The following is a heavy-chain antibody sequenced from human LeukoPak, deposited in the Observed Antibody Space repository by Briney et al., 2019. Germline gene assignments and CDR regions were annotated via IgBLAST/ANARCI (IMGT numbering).Heavy chain of an antibody. CDR1: GVAVNVYY. Sequence: SETLSLTCSVYGVAVNVYYRSWIRQPPGKGLEWIGEINHSGTTNYKPSLKSRVTMSLDTSKNQFSLRLNSVTAADTAVYYCARVPLRFLEPFDYWGQGTLVSVSS. CDR2: INHSGTT. J-gene: IGHJ4*02. V-gene: IGHV4-34*01. D-gene: IGHD3-3*01. CDR3: ARVPLRFLEPFDY.